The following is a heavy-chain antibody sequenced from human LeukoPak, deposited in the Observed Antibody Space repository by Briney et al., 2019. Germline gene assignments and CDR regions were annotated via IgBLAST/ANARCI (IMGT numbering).Heavy chain of an antibody. D-gene: IGHD1-26*01. J-gene: IGHJ1*01. CDR1: GYTFTDYH. CDR3: AREVGGTTLDFQH. V-gene: IGHV1-2*06. CDR2: INPNSGGT. Sequence: ASVKVSCKASGYTFTDYHMHWVRQAPGQGLEWKGRINPNSGGTNYAQKFQGRVTMTRDTSISTAYMELSRLRSDDTAVYYCAREVGGTTLDFQHWGQGTLVTVSS.